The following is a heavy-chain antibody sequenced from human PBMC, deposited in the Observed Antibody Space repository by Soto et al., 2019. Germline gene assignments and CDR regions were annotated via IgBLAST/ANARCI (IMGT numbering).Heavy chain of an antibody. J-gene: IGHJ4*02. V-gene: IGHV3-74*01. Sequence: GGSLRLSCAASGFTFSSHWMHWARQAPGKGLVWVSRIDSEGTSTNYADSVKGRFTISRDNAKNTLYLQMNSLRAEDTAVYYCSTGPPKTSRNYYNGDYWGQATLVTVSS. CDR2: IDSEGTST. D-gene: IGHD3-10*01. CDR1: GFTFSSHW. CDR3: STGPPKTSRNYYNGDY.